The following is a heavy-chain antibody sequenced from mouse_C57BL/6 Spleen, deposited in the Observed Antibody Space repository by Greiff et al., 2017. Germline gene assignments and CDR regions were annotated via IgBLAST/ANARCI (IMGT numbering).Heavy chain of an antibody. CDR2: IDPNSGGT. Sequence: QVQLQQSGAELVKPGASVKMSCKASGYTFTSYWMHWVKQRPGRGLEWIGQIDPNSGGTKYNEKFTGKATLTVDKPSSTAYMQLSSLTSEDSAVYYCEGLSWDFDDWGKGTTVTVSS. CDR1: GYTFTSYW. V-gene: IGHV1-72*01. CDR3: EGLSWDFDD. J-gene: IGHJ1*03.